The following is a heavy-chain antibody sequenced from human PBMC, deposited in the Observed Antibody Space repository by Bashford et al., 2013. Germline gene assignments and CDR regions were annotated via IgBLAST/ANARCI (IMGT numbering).Heavy chain of an antibody. D-gene: IGHD3-9*01. CDR2: IIPNLWYS. V-gene: IGHV1-69*13. CDR1: GGTFSSYA. J-gene: IGHJ6*03. Sequence: SVKVSCKASGGTFSSYAISWVRQAPGQGLEWMGGIIPNLWYSKLRTEVPGQSHDYRDESTSTAYMELSSLRSEDTAVYYCARTSSDILTGYYGNYYYYYMDVWGKGTTVTVSS. CDR3: ARTSSDILTGYYGNYYYYYMDV.